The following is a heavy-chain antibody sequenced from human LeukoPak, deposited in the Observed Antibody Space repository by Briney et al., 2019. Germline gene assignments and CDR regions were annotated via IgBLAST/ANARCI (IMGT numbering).Heavy chain of an antibody. CDR1: GGSMSSYY. J-gene: IGHJ4*02. V-gene: IGHV4-59*01. D-gene: IGHD4-17*01. Sequence: SETLSLTCTVSGGSMSSYYWNWIRQPPGKGLEWIGYIYDSGSTNYNPSLKSRVTISVDTSKKQFSLKLSSVTAADTAVYYCARDSARLGDYGYYFDYWGQGTLVTVSS. CDR2: IYDSGST. CDR3: ARDSARLGDYGYYFDY.